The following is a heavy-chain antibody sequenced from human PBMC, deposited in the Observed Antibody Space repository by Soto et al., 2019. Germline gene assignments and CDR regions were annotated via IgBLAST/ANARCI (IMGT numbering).Heavy chain of an antibody. D-gene: IGHD3-10*01. Sequence: QVQLQQWGAGLLKPSETLSLTWTVYGGSFSDYYWTWIRQPPGKGLEWIGEINHSGSTNYNPSLKSRVTISVDTSKNQFSLKMSSVTAADTAVYYCARRVRGVNDAFDIWGQGTKVTVSS. V-gene: IGHV4-34*01. CDR3: ARRVRGVNDAFDI. CDR2: INHSGST. CDR1: GGSFSDYY. J-gene: IGHJ3*02.